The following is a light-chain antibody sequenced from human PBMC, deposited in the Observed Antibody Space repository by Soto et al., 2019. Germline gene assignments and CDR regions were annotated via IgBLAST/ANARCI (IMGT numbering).Light chain of an antibody. Sequence: QPVLTQPASVSGSPGQSITISCTGTTSDVGGYNYVSWYQQHPGKAPKLMIYEVSNRPSEISNRFSGSKSGNTASLTISGLQAEDEADYYCGSYATSSYVFGTGTKVTVL. J-gene: IGLJ1*01. CDR2: EVS. V-gene: IGLV2-14*01. CDR3: GSYATSSYV. CDR1: TSDVGGYNY.